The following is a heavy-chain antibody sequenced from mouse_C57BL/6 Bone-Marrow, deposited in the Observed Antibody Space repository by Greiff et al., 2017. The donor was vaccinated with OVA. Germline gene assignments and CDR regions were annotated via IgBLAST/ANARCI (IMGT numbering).Heavy chain of an antibody. Sequence: VQLQQSGAELVRPGASVKLSCTASGFNFKDDYMHWVKQRPEQGLEWIGWIDPENGGTEYASKFQGKATITADTSSSTAYLQLSSLTAGDTAVYYCTSCGNFDYWGQGTTLTVSS. CDR3: TSCGNFDY. J-gene: IGHJ2*01. CDR1: GFNFKDDY. CDR2: IDPENGGT. D-gene: IGHD1-1*02. V-gene: IGHV14-4*01.